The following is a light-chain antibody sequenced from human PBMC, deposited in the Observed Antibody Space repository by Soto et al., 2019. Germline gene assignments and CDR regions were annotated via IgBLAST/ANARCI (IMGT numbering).Light chain of an antibody. J-gene: IGLJ1*01. Sequence: QSALTQPRSVSGSPGQSVTISCTGASSDVGYYNYVSWYQQNPGKAPKLMIYDVTKRPSGVPDRFSGSKSGNTASLTISGLQAEDEADYYCCSYAGSYIFVFGTGTKLTVL. CDR1: SSDVGYYNY. V-gene: IGLV2-11*01. CDR3: CSYAGSYIFV. CDR2: DVT.